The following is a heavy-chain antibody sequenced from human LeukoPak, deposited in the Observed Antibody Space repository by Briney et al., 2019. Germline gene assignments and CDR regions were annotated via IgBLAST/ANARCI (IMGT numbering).Heavy chain of an antibody. Sequence: SVKASCKASGGTFSSYAISWVRQAPGQGLEWMGRIIPIFGTANYAQKFQGRVTITTDESTSTAYMELSSLRSEDTAVYYCAKGDYSNSYNYWGQGTLVTVS. J-gene: IGHJ4*02. CDR1: GGTFSSYA. CDR3: AKGDYSNSYNY. D-gene: IGHD4-17*01. CDR2: IIPIFGTA. V-gene: IGHV1-69*05.